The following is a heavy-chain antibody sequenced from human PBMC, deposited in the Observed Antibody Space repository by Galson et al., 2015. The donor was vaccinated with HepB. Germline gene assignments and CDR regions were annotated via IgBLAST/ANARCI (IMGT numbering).Heavy chain of an antibody. Sequence: SCKASGRNFNSNNINWARQVPGQGLEWMGGIIPIFGIGNYAQKFQGRVMINADKSTRTVYMELSKLTSEDTAMYYCANAGECSGGSCFEGFWGQGTLVTVSS. D-gene: IGHD2-15*01. CDR2: IIPIFGIG. V-gene: IGHV1-69*17. CDR1: GRNFNSNN. J-gene: IGHJ4*02. CDR3: ANAGECSGGSCFEGF.